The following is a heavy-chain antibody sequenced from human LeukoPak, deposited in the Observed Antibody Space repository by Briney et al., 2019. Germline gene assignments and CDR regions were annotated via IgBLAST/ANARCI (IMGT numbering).Heavy chain of an antibody. CDR3: AELGITMIGGV. CDR2: ISSSGSTI. Sequence: GGSLRLSCAASGFTFDDYTMHWVRQTPGKGLEWVSYISSSGSTIYYADSVKGRFTISRDNAKNSLYLQMNSLRAEDTAVYYCAELGITMIGGVWGKGTTVTISS. CDR1: GFTFDDYT. J-gene: IGHJ6*04. D-gene: IGHD3-10*01. V-gene: IGHV3-48*03.